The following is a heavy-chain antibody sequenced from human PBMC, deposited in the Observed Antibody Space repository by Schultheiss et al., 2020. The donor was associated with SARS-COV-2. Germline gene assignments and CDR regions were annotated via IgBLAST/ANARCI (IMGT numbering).Heavy chain of an antibody. D-gene: IGHD6-19*01. CDR3: ARRRYSSGWYKPHDAFDI. Sequence: ASVKVSCKASGYTFTSYYMHWVRQAPGQGLEWMGWISTYNGNTNYAQKLQGRVTMTTDTSTSTAYMELRSLRSDDTAVYYCARRRYSSGWYKPHDAFDIWGQGTMVTVSS. CDR1: GYTFTSYY. V-gene: IGHV1-18*04. J-gene: IGHJ3*02. CDR2: ISTYNGNT.